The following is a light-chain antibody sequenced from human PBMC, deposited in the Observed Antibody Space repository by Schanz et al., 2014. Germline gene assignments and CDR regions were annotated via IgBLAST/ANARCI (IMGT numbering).Light chain of an antibody. CDR2: DVS. Sequence: QSALTQPRSVSGSPGQSVAISCTGTSSDVGGYNYVSWYQHHPGKAPKLMIYDVSKRPSGVPDRFSGSKSGNTASLTISGLQADNEAEYYCCSYAGSYPLVFAAGTKLTVL. J-gene: IGLJ2*01. CDR1: SSDVGGYNY. V-gene: IGLV2-11*01. CDR3: CSYAGSYPLV.